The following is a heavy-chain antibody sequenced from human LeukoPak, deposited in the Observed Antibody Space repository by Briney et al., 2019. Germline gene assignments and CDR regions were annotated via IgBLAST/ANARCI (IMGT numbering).Heavy chain of an antibody. J-gene: IGHJ5*02. Sequence: SETLSLTRTVSGGSISSDYWSWIRQPAGKGLEWIGRIYTSGSTNYNPSLKSRVTMSVDTPKNQFSLNLRSVTAADTAVYYCARGSFFAGARVWFDPWGQGTLVTVSS. V-gene: IGHV4-4*07. CDR2: IYTSGST. D-gene: IGHD1-26*01. CDR3: ARGSFFAGARVWFDP. CDR1: GGSISSDY.